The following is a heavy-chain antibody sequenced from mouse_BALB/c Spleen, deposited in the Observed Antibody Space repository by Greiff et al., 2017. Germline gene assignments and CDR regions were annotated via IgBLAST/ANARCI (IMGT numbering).Heavy chain of an antibody. CDR3: ARGRRTTVVATDYAMDY. CDR2: ISSGGST. V-gene: IGHV5-6-5*01. CDR1: GFTFSSYA. Sequence: EVKVVESGGDLVKPGGSLKLSCAASGFTFSSYAMSWVRQTPEKRLEWVASISSGGSTYYPDSVKGRFTISRDNARNILYLQMSSLRSEDTAMYYCARGRRTTVVATDYAMDYWGQGTSVTVSS. J-gene: IGHJ4*01. D-gene: IGHD1-1*01.